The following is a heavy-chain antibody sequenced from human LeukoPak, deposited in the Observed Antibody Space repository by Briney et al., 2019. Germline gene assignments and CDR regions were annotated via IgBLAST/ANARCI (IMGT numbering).Heavy chain of an antibody. Sequence: TPSETLSLTCTVSGDSISSGDYCGRWIRQPPGKGLGWVGYIYYSGSTYYNPSLKSRVTISVDTSKNQFSLKLSSVTAADTAVYYCARAPDYSSSSVFGFDPWGQGTLVTVSS. J-gene: IGHJ5*02. V-gene: IGHV4-30-4*01. CDR3: ARAPDYSSSSVFGFDP. CDR1: GDSISSGDYC. CDR2: IYYSGST. D-gene: IGHD6-6*01.